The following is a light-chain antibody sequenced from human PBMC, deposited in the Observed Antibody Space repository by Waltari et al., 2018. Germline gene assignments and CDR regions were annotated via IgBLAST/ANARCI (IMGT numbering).Light chain of an antibody. Sequence: DIQMTQSPSSLSASVGDRVTITCRSSQRISSYLNWYQQRPGKAPKLLIYAASSLQSGVPSRFSGSGSGTDFTLTISSLQPADFATYYCQQSYSTPRTFGQGTKLEIK. CDR1: QRISSY. V-gene: IGKV1-39*01. J-gene: IGKJ2*01. CDR3: QQSYSTPRT. CDR2: AAS.